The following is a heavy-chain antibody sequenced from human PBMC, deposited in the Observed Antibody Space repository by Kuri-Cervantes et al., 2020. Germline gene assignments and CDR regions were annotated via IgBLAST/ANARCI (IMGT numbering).Heavy chain of an antibody. CDR1: GFTFSSYA. J-gene: IGHJ3*02. V-gene: IGHV3-30*01. D-gene: IGHD5-18*01. CDR3: AKVASEGYSYGDDAFDI. Sequence: GESLKISCAASGFTFSSYAMHWVRQAPGKGLEWVAVISYDGSNKYYADSVKGRFTISRDNSKNTLYLQMNSLRAEDTAVYYCAKVASEGYSYGDDAFDIWGQGTMVTVSS. CDR2: ISYDGSNK.